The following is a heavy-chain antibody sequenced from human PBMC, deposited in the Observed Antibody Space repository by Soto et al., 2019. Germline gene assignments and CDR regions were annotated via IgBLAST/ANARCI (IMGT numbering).Heavy chain of an antibody. J-gene: IGHJ4*02. CDR2: TYYSGTT. CDR3: ARCERITMIVD. Sequence: SETLSLTCTASGGSISSHYLNWIRQPPGKGLEWIGYTYYSGTTNYNPSLKSRVSISVDTSKNQFSLKLTSLTAADTAVYFCARCERITMIVDWGQGTLVTVSS. CDR1: GGSISSHY. V-gene: IGHV4-59*11. D-gene: IGHD3-22*01.